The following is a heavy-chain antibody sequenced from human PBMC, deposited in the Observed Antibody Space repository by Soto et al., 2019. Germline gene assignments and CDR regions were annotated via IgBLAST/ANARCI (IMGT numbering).Heavy chain of an antibody. CDR1: GFTFSSYS. CDR2: ISSSSSTI. CDR3: ARDPKTTYCSSTSCYYGMDV. V-gene: IGHV3-48*02. J-gene: IGHJ6*02. Sequence: PGGSLRLSCAASGFTFSSYSMNWVRQAPGKGLEWVSYISSSSSTIYYADSVKGRFTISRDNAKNSLYLQMNSLRDEDTAVYYCARDPKTTYCSSTSCYYGMDVWGQGTTVTVSS. D-gene: IGHD2-2*01.